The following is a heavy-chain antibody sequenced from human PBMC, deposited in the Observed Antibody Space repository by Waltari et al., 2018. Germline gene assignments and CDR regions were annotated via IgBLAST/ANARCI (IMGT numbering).Heavy chain of an antibody. Sequence: QVLLVESGGGVVQPGGSQRLSCAASGFTFSSYGMHWVRQAPGKGLEWVAFIRYDGSNKYYADSVKGRFTISRDNSKNTLYLQMNSLRAEDTAVYYCAKERRDRTTPYYYYYYMDVWGKGTTVTVSS. V-gene: IGHV3-30*02. D-gene: IGHD1-1*01. J-gene: IGHJ6*03. CDR3: AKERRDRTTPYYYYYYMDV. CDR2: IRYDGSNK. CDR1: GFTFSSYG.